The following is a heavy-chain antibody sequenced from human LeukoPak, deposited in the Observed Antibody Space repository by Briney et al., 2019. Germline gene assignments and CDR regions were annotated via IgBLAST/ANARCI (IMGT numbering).Heavy chain of an antibody. CDR1: GDSISSYY. V-gene: IGHV4-4*07. J-gene: IGHJ1*01. D-gene: IGHD4-17*01. CDR2: IYTSDST. CDR3: ARNDYVDYGLVNFFHH. Sequence: SETLSLTCTVSGDSISSYYWSWIRQPAGKGLEWIGRIYTSDSTNYNPSLKSRVTMSVDTSKNQFSLRLSSVTAADTAVYYCARNDYVDYGLVNFFHHWRQGTLVTVSS.